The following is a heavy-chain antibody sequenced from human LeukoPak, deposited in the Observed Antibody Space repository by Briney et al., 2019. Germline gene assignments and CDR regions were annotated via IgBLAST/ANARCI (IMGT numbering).Heavy chain of an antibody. Sequence: SETLSLTCGVFGVSINDYYWSWVRQSPGKGLEWIGEISHPEGTRYNPSLESRATMSVGTSENQLSLKLIFVTAADTAVYYCARIRCGHSGSVCYNHWGLGTLVTVSS. J-gene: IGHJ4*02. CDR2: ISHPEGT. D-gene: IGHD3-9*01. V-gene: IGHV4-34*01. CDR3: ARIRCGHSGSVCYNH. CDR1: GVSINDYY.